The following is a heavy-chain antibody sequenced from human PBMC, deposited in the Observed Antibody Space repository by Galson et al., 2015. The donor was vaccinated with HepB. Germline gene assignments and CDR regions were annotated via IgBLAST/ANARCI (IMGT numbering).Heavy chain of an antibody. V-gene: IGHV1-18*01. CDR2: ISAYNGNT. J-gene: IGHJ6*03. D-gene: IGHD2-2*01. CDR1: GYTFTSYG. Sequence: QSGAEVKKPGASVKVSCKASGYTFTSYGISWVRQAPGQGLEWMGWISAYNGNTNYAQKLQCRVTMTTDTSTSTAYMELRTLRSDDTAVYYCARDSPVPATVYNSYNLDDWGKWSPVTVSS. CDR3: ARDSPVPATVYNSYNLDD.